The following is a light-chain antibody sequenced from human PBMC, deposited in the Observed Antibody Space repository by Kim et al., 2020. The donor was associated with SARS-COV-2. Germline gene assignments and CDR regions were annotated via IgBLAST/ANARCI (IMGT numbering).Light chain of an antibody. CDR1: HNGSNK. Sequence: AGIPSGGKHNGSNKVHWYQQKPGRAPVLVLYFDSDRPSGIPDRFSGSNSEGKAALSISRVEAGDEADYYCQVWDSGTDHAVFGAGTQVTVL. J-gene: IGLJ1*01. V-gene: IGLV3-21*04. CDR2: FDS. CDR3: QVWDSGTDHAV.